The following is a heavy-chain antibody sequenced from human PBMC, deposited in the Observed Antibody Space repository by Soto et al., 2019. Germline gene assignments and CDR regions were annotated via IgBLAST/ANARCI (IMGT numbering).Heavy chain of an antibody. V-gene: IGHV1-18*01. CDR2: INGYTGNT. J-gene: IGHJ6*02. D-gene: IGHD3-16*01. Sequence: QVQLVQSGAEVKKPGASVKVSCKASGYTFTSYGFSWVRQAPGQGLEWMGWINGYTGNTHYAQKFQVRVTMTTDTSTSTAYMELWTLISDYTAVYYCARSWVTGKGGMDVWGQGTTVTVSS. CDR1: GYTFTSYG. CDR3: ARSWVTGKGGMDV.